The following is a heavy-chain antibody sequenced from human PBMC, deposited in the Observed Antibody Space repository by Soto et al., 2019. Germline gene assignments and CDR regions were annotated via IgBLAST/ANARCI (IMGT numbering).Heavy chain of an antibody. V-gene: IGHV3-21*04. CDR1: GFPFSDNS. CDR3: AKDRFPGNGIYDAFDR. J-gene: IGHJ5*02. D-gene: IGHD1-26*01. CDR2: ISSTSTYI. Sequence: EVQLLESGGGLVKPGGSLRLSCAASGFPFSDNSMKWVRQAPGKGLEWVSSISSTSTYIFYADSVKGRFTISRDDSRATLSLQMNSLRAEDTAVYYCAKDRFPGNGIYDAFDRWGQGILVTVSS.